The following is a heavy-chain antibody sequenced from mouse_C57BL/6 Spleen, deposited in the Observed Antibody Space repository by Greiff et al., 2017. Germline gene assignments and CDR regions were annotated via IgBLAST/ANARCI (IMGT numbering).Heavy chain of an antibody. V-gene: IGHV1-64*01. CDR1: GYTFTSYW. D-gene: IGHD1-1*01. CDR3: AREYYGSRGY. Sequence: QVQLQQSGAELVKPGASVKLSCKASGYTFTSYWMHWVKQRPGQGLEWIGMIHPNSGSTNYNEKFKSKATLTVAKSSSTAYMQLSSLTSEDSAVYYCAREYYGSRGYWGQGTTRTVSS. J-gene: IGHJ2*01. CDR2: IHPNSGST.